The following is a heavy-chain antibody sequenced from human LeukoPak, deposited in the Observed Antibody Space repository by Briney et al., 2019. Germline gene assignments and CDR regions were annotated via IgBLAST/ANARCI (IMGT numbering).Heavy chain of an antibody. CDR3: ARSDVLQRYQLLHYYYYMDV. Sequence: SVKVSCKASGGTFSSYIITWVRQAPGQGLEWMGRIIPIFGTPDYAQKFQGRVTITADVSTTTAYMELSSLRSEDTAVYYCARSDVLQRYQLLHYYYYMDVWGKGTTVTISS. V-gene: IGHV1-69*13. CDR2: IIPIFGTP. J-gene: IGHJ6*03. CDR1: GGTFSSYI. D-gene: IGHD2-2*01.